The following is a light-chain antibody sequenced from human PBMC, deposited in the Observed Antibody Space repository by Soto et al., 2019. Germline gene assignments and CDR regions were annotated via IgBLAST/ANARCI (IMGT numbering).Light chain of an antibody. CDR2: AAS. V-gene: IGKV1-39*01. J-gene: IGKJ4*01. CDR3: QQSHSVPLT. Sequence: DIPMTQSPSSLSASVRDRVTITCRASQSISTYIDWFQQKPGKAPKLLISAASTLQSGVPSRFSGSGSGTDFTLTISSLQPEDFATYYCQQSHSVPLTFGGGTKVEIK. CDR1: QSISTY.